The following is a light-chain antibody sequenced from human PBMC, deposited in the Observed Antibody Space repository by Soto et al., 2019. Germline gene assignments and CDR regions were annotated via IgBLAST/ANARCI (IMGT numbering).Light chain of an antibody. V-gene: IGLV2-8*01. Sequence: QSVLTQTPSASGSPGQSVTISCTGTSSDVGAYNSVSWYPQHPGKAPRLMIYEVNKRPSGVPDRFSGSKSGNMASLTVSGLQAEDEADYYCNSHGDSNKFWVFGGGTKVTVL. CDR1: SSDVGAYNS. CDR3: NSHGDSNKFWV. CDR2: EVN. J-gene: IGLJ3*02.